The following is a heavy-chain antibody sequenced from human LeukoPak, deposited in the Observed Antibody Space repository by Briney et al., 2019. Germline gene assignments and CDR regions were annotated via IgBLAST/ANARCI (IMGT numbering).Heavy chain of an antibody. Sequence: SETLSLTCTVSGGSISSGGYYWSWIRQHPGKGLEWIGYIYYSGSTYYNPSLKSRVTISVDTSKNQFSLKLSSVTAADTAVYYCASFTATVTTHWFDPWGQGTLVTVSP. D-gene: IGHD4-17*01. CDR3: ASFTATVTTHWFDP. V-gene: IGHV4-31*03. CDR1: GGSISSGGYY. J-gene: IGHJ5*02. CDR2: IYYSGST.